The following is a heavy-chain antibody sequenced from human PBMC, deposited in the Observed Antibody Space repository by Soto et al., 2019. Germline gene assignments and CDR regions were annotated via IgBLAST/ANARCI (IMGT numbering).Heavy chain of an antibody. J-gene: IGHJ4*02. CDR3: AGLVAVAGTAPHFDY. CDR1: GFTFSRYG. D-gene: IGHD6-19*01. V-gene: IGHV3-33*01. Sequence: QVQLVESGGGVVQPGRSLRLSCAASGFTFSRYGMHWVRQAPGKGLEWVAVIWYDGSNKYYADSVKGRFTISRDNSKNTLYLQMNSRRAEDTAVYYCAGLVAVAGTAPHFDYWGQGTLVTVSS. CDR2: IWYDGSNK.